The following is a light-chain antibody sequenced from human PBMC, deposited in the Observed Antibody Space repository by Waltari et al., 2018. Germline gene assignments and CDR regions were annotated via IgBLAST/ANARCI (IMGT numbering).Light chain of an antibody. Sequence: EIVLTQSPATLSLSPGESATPSCRASQSVSSYLAWYQQKPGQAPRLLIYDASNRATGIPARFSGSGSGTDFTLTISSLEPEDFAVYYCQQRSNWPTTFGQGTKLEIK. CDR2: DAS. V-gene: IGKV3-11*01. J-gene: IGKJ2*01. CDR1: QSVSSY. CDR3: QQRSNWPTT.